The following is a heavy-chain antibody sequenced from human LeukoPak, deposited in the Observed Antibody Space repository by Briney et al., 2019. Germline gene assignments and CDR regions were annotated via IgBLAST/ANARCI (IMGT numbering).Heavy chain of an antibody. CDR2: LSGNGITT. V-gene: IGHV3-23*01. J-gene: IGHJ4*01. CDR3: AKGIYSSGWSYFDY. D-gene: IGHD6-19*01. CDR1: GFTFSNSA. Sequence: GGSLRLSCAASGFTFSNSAMSWVRQAPGKGLEWVSTLSGNGITTYYADSVKGRFTISRDNSKNTLYLQMNSLRAEDTAVYYCAKGIYSSGWSYFDYWGHGTLVTVSS.